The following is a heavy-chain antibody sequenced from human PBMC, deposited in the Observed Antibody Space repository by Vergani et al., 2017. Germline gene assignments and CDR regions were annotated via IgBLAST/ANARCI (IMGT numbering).Heavy chain of an antibody. CDR3: AKDMGRGYYYGMDV. CDR1: GFTFDDYA. CDR2: ISWNSGSI. J-gene: IGHJ6*02. Sequence: EVQLVESGGGLVQPGRSLRLSCAASGFTFDDYAMHWVRQAPGKGLEWVSGISWNSGSIGYADSVKGRFTISRDNAKNSLYLQMNSLRAEDMALYYCAKDMGRGYYYGMDVWGQGTTVTVSS. V-gene: IGHV3-9*03.